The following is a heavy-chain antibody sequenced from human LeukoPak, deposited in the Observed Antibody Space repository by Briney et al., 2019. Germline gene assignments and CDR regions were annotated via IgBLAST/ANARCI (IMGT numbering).Heavy chain of an antibody. D-gene: IGHD2-2*01. V-gene: IGHV3-23*01. CDR2: ISGSGGST. CDR3: AKDLVPAATDYYYYCGMDV. Sequence: PGASLRLSCAASGFTFSSYAMSWVRQGPGKGLEWVSAISGSGGSTYYADSVKGRFTISRDNSKNTLYLQMNSLRAEDTAVYYCAKDLVPAATDYYYYCGMDVWGQGTTVTVSS. J-gene: IGHJ6*02. CDR1: GFTFSSYA.